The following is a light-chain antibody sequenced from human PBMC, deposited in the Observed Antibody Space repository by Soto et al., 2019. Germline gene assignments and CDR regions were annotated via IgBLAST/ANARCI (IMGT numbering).Light chain of an antibody. CDR1: QGISSA. V-gene: IGKV1-13*02. CDR2: AAS. Sequence: AIQLTQSPSSLSASVGDRVTMRCRASQGISSALAWYQQKPGKAPKLLIYAASTLQSGVPSRFSGSGSGTDFTLTISCLQSEDFATYYCQQYYSYPRTFGQGTKVDIK. J-gene: IGKJ1*01. CDR3: QQYYSYPRT.